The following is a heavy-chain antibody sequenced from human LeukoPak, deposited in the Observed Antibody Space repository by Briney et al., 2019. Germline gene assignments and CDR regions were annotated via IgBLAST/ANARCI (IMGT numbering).Heavy chain of an antibody. J-gene: IGHJ4*02. V-gene: IGHV3-9*01. CDR3: ARAGF. CDR2: ISWNSGSI. CDR1: GFTFDDYA. Sequence: GGSLRLSCAASGFTFDDYAMHWVRQAPGKGLEWVSGISWNSGSIGYADSVKGRFTTSRDNAKDSLYLQMNSLRVEDTALYYCARAGFWSQGTLVTVSS.